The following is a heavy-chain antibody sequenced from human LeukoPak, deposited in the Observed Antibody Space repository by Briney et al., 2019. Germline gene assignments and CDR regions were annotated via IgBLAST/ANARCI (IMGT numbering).Heavy chain of an antibody. V-gene: IGHV3-30-3*01. D-gene: IGHD3-9*01. CDR2: ISYDGSNK. CDR1: GFTFSSYA. CDR3: ARGATDYDILTGYLSTYAFDI. J-gene: IGHJ3*02. Sequence: GGSLRLSCAASGFTFSSYAMHWVRQAPGKGLEWVAVISYDGSNKYYADSVKGRLTISRDNSKNTLYLQMDSLRAEDTAVYYCARGATDYDILTGYLSTYAFDIWGQGTMVTVSS.